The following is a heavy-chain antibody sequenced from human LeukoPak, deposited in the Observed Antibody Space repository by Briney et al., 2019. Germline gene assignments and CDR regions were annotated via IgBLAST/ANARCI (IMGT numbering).Heavy chain of an antibody. CDR2: INPSGGST. CDR1: GYTFTSYY. J-gene: IGHJ4*02. CDR3: ARTPPGYYYGSGSYDY. D-gene: IGHD3-10*01. Sequence: ASVKVSCKASGYTFTSYYMHWVRQAPGQGLEWMGIINPSGGSTSYAQKFQGRVTMTRDTSTGTVYMELSSLRSEDTAVYYCARTPPGYYYGSGSYDYWGQGTLVTVSS. V-gene: IGHV1-46*01.